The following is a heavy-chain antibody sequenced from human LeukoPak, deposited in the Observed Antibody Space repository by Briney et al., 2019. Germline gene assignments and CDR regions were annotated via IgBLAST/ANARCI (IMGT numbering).Heavy chain of an antibody. V-gene: IGHV4-39*07. CDR2: IYYSGGT. CDR3: ARARTVADAFDI. Sequence: PSETLSLTCTVSGGSISSSSYYWGWIRQPPGKGLEWIGSIYYSGGTYYNPSLKSRVTISVDTSKNQFSLKLSSVTAADTAVYYCARARTVADAFDIWGQGTMVTVSS. J-gene: IGHJ3*02. CDR1: GGSISSSSYY.